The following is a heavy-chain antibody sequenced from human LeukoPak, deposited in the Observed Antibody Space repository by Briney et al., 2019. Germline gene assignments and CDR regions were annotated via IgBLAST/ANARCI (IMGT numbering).Heavy chain of an antibody. V-gene: IGHV5-51*01. Sequence: GESLKISCKGSGYSFTSYWIGWVRQMPGKGLEWMGIIYPGDSDARYSPSFQGQVTISADKSISTAYLQWSSLKASDTAMYYCARHGRGNYYDSSGYYGPVVYWGQGTLVTVSS. D-gene: IGHD3-22*01. J-gene: IGHJ4*02. CDR3: ARHGRGNYYDSSGYYGPVVY. CDR2: IYPGDSDA. CDR1: GYSFTSYW.